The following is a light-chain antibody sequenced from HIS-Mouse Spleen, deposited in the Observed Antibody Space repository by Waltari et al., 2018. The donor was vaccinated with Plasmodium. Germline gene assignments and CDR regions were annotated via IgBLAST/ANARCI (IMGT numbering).Light chain of an antibody. J-gene: IGLJ2*01. V-gene: IGLV3-25*03. CDR3: QSADSSGTYRV. CDR2: KDS. CDR1: SLPKHY. Sequence: SYELTQPPSVSVSPGQTARITCSGDSLPKHYAYWYQQKPGQAPVLVIYKDSERPAESPERFSGSSSGTTVTLTISGVQAEDEADYYCQSADSSGTYRVFGGGTKLTVL.